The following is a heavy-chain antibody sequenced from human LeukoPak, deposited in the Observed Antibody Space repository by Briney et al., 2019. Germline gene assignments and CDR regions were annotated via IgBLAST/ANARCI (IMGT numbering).Heavy chain of an antibody. CDR1: GFTFSSYS. CDR3: ARGPYGGDYSFSYYYYYMDV. Sequence: PGGSLRLSCAASGFTFSSYSMNWVRQAPGKGLEWVSSISSSSSYIYYADSVKGRFTISRDNAKNSLYLQMNSLRAEDTAVYYCARGPYGGDYSFSYYYYYMDVWGKGTTVTVSS. CDR2: ISSSSSYI. D-gene: IGHD4-17*01. J-gene: IGHJ6*03. V-gene: IGHV3-21*01.